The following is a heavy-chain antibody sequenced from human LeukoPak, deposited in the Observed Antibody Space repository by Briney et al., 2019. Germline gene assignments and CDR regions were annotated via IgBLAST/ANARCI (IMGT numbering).Heavy chain of an antibody. J-gene: IGHJ6*02. CDR2: ISYDGSNK. CDR1: GFTFSSYA. V-gene: IGHV3-30-3*02. D-gene: IGHD4-17*01. Sequence: GGSLRLSCAASGFTFSSYAMHWVRQAPGKGLEWVAVISYDGSNKYYADSVKGRFTISRDNSKNTLYLQMNSLRAEDTAVYYCAKPTVTTKFAGMDVWGQGTTVTVSS. CDR3: AKPTVTTKFAGMDV.